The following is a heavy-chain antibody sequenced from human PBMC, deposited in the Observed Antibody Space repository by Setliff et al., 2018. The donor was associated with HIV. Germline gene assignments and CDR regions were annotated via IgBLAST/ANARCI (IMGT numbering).Heavy chain of an antibody. J-gene: IGHJ3*02. CDR2: IHHSGT. CDR1: GYYITSGHY. D-gene: IGHD5-18*01. V-gene: IGHV4-38-2*02. CDR3: ARLSGYSYGWDDVFDI. Sequence: SETLSLTCTVSGYYITSGHYWGWIRQPPGKGLEWIGSIHHSGTYYNPSLKSRVTLSVDTSMNQFSLSLISVTAADAAVYFCARLSGYSYGWDDVFDIRGQGTMVTVSS.